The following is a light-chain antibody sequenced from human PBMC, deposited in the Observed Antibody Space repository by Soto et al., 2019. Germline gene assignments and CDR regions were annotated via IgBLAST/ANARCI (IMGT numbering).Light chain of an antibody. CDR2: EVS. J-gene: IGLJ2*01. Sequence: QSALTQPPSASGSPGQSVTISCTGTSSDVGGYNYVSWYQQHPGKAPKLMIYEVSKRPSGVPDRFSGSNAGNTDSLTVSGLQTEDEADYYCSSYAGSSPVVFGGGTKLTVL. CDR3: SSYAGSSPVV. V-gene: IGLV2-8*01. CDR1: SSDVGGYNY.